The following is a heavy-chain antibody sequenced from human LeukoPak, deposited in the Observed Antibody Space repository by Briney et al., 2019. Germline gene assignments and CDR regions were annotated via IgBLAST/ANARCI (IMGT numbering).Heavy chain of an antibody. J-gene: IGHJ4*02. V-gene: IGHV3-30*04. D-gene: IGHD2-15*01. CDR2: ISYDGSNK. Sequence: GGSLRLSCAASGFTFSSYAMHWVRQAPGKGLEWVAVISYDGSNKYYADSVKGRFTISRDNSKNTLYLQMNSLRAEDTAVYYCARGCSGGSCGNGFDYWGQGTLVTVSS. CDR3: ARGCSGGSCGNGFDY. CDR1: GFTFSSYA.